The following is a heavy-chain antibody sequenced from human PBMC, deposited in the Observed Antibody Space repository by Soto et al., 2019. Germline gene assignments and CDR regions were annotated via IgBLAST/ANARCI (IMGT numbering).Heavy chain of an antibody. V-gene: IGHV3-74*03. CDR2: INGDGTDT. D-gene: IGHD3-16*01. CDR3: ASEVGRGSGSYYLDY. CDR1: GFTFSMYW. J-gene: IGHJ4*02. Sequence: EVQLVESGGGLVQPGGSLRLSCAASGFTFSMYWMHWVRQAPGKGLLWVSRINGDGTDTTYADSVKGRFTISRDNAKNTVYLQMSGLRAEDTAVYYCASEVGRGSGSYYLDYWGQETLVTVSS.